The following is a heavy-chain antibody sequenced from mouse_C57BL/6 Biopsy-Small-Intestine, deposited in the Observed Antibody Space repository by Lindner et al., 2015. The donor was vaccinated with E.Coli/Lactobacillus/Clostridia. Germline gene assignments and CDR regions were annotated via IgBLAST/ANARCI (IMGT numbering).Heavy chain of an antibody. CDR3: AIYDYIWGNYRYSTYYYGMDV. CDR1: GGTFSSYA. V-gene: IGHV1-81*01. Sequence: PVKVSCKASGGTFSSYAISWVRQAPGQGLEWMGGIIPIFGTANYAQKFQGRVTITADESTSTAYMELSSLRSEDTAVYYCAIYDYIWGNYRYSTYYYGMDVWGQGTTVTVSS. D-gene: IGHD1-1*01. J-gene: IGHJ1*01. CDR2: IIPIFGTA.